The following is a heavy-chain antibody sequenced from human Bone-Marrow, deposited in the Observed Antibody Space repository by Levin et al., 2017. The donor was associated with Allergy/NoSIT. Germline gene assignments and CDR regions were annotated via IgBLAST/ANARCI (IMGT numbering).Heavy chain of an antibody. Sequence: SETLSLTCTVSGASTGSGGFYWGWIRQPPGRGLEWIASIYYAGATYYNPSLKTRVTISVDTSKNQFSLKLTSVTAADTAVYYSARRFPTRSNCDFDYWGQGPLLTVSS. CDR2: IYYAGAT. J-gene: IGHJ4*02. CDR1: GASTGSGGFY. CDR3: ARRFPTRSNCDFDY. V-gene: IGHV4-39*01. D-gene: IGHD4-11*01.